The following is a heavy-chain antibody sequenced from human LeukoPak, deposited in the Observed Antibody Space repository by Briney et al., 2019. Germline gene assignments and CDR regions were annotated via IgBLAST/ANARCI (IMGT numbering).Heavy chain of an antibody. CDR2: VSVYNGNT. Sequence: GASVKVSCKASGYTFTSYGISWVRQAPGQGLEWMGWVSVYNGNTNYAQKFQGRIPMTTDQSTSTAFMELRSLTSDDTAVYYCASSNITGTWSSFDYWGQGTLVTVSS. D-gene: IGHD1-7*01. CDR3: ASSNITGTWSSFDY. J-gene: IGHJ4*02. CDR1: GYTFTSYG. V-gene: IGHV1-18*01.